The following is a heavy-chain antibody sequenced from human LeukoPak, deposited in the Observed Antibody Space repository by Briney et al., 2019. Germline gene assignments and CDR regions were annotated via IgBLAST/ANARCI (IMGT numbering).Heavy chain of an antibody. CDR2: IYYSGST. CDR3: ARVAYYDILTGYYSSLDY. D-gene: IGHD3-9*01. J-gene: IGHJ4*02. Sequence: SETLSLTCNVSGGSISSSSYYWGWIRQPPGKGLEWIGSIYYSGSTYYNPSLKSRVTISVDTSKNQFSLKLSSVTAADTAVYYCARVAYYDILTGYYSSLDYWGQGTLVTVSS. CDR1: GGSISSSSYY. V-gene: IGHV4-39*07.